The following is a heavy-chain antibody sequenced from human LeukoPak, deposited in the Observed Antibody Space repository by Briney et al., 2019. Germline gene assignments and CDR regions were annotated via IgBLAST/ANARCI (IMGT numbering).Heavy chain of an antibody. CDR1: GYSFISYW. D-gene: IGHD3-22*01. J-gene: IGHJ4*02. Sequence: GESLKISCKGSGYSFISYWIGWVRQMPGKGLEWMGIIYPGDSDTRYSPSFQGQVTTSADKSISTAYLQWSSLKASDTAMYYCARHEGGISSGYYVDYWGQGTLVTVSS. CDR3: ARHEGGISSGYYVDY. V-gene: IGHV5-51*01. CDR2: IYPGDSDT.